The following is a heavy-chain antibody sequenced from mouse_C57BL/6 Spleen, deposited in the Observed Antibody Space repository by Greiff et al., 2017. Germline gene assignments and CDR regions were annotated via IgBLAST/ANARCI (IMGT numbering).Heavy chain of an antibody. J-gene: IGHJ3*01. CDR3: TGALRRGWFAY. CDR1: GFTFSNYW. CDR2: IRLKSDNYAT. D-gene: IGHD2-12*01. V-gene: IGHV6-3*01. Sequence: EVKVEESGGGLVQPGGSMKLSCVASGFTFSNYWMNWVRQSPEKGLEWVAQIRLKSDNYATHYAESVKGRFTISRDDSKSSVYLQMNNLRAEDTGIYYSTGALRRGWFAYWGQGTLVTVSA.